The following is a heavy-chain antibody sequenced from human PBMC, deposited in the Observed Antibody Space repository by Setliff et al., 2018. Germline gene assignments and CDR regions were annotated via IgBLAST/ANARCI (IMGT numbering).Heavy chain of an antibody. Sequence: GASVKVSCKASGYTFTSYGISWVRQAPGQGLEWMGWISAYNGNTNYAQKLQGRVTMTTDTSTSTVYMELSSLRSEDTAVYYCARDLPLYYYDSSGQRGRAFDIWGQGTMVTVSS. CDR2: ISAYNGNT. V-gene: IGHV1-18*01. CDR3: ARDLPLYYYDSSGQRGRAFDI. CDR1: GYTFTSYG. J-gene: IGHJ3*02. D-gene: IGHD3-22*01.